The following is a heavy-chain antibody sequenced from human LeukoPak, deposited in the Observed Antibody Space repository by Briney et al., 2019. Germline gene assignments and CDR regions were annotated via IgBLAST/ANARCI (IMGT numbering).Heavy chain of an antibody. CDR2: IRSKANSYAT. CDR3: TRLGYYYGSGSPNQY. D-gene: IGHD3-10*01. CDR1: GFTFSGSA. V-gene: IGHV3-73*01. Sequence: GGSLRLSCAASGFTFSGSAMHWVRQASGKGLEWVGRIRSKANSYATAYAASVKGRFTISRDDSKNTAYLQMNSLKTEDAAVYYCTRLGYYYGSGSPNQYWGQGTLVTVSS. J-gene: IGHJ4*02.